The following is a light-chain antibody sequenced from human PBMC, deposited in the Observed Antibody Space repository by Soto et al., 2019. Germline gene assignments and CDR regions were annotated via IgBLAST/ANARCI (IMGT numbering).Light chain of an antibody. V-gene: IGKV3-20*01. CDR3: QQYCSFPWT. J-gene: IGKJ1*01. CDR1: QSVSSSY. CDR2: GAS. Sequence: EIVLTQSPGTLSLSPGERATLSCRASQSVSSSYLAWYQQEPGQAPRLLIYGASSRATGIPDRFSGSGSGTDFTLTISRVEPEDFAVYYFQQYCSFPWTFGQGTKVQIK.